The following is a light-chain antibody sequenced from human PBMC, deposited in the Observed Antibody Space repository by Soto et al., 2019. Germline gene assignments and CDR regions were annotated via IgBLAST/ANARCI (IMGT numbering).Light chain of an antibody. V-gene: IGKV3-11*01. CDR1: QSVSSF. Sequence: EIVLTQSPATLSLSPGERATLSCRASQSVSSFLAWYQQKSGQTPRLLIYDASHRATGIPARFSGSGSGTDLTLTISSLEPEDFAVYYCQHRSNWLGTFGPGTKVDIK. CDR3: QHRSNWLGT. CDR2: DAS. J-gene: IGKJ3*01.